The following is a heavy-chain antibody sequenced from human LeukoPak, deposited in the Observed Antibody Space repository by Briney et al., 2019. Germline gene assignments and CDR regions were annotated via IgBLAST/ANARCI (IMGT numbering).Heavy chain of an antibody. V-gene: IGHV3-7*01. J-gene: IGHJ4*02. CDR2: IKEDGSDK. D-gene: IGHD5-18*01. CDR1: GFIFSNYW. CDR3: ARDAGYGYDRFDY. Sequence: GGSLRLSCEASGFIFSNYWMAWVRQAPGKGLEWVANIKEDGSDKNYVESMKGRYTISGDNAQNSLYLQMNRLGVEDTAVYYCARDAGYGYDRFDYWGQGTQVTVSS.